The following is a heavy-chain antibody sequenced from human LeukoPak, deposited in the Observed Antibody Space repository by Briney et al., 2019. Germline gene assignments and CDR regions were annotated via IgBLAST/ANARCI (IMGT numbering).Heavy chain of an antibody. CDR2: INHSGST. V-gene: IGHV4-34*01. CDR1: GGSFSGYY. CDR3: ARGLKKYYCDRRDFYYYGMDV. D-gene: IGHD3-22*01. Sequence: PSETLSLTCAVYGGSFSGYYWGWLRQPPGKGLEWIGEINHSGSTNYNPSLKSRVTISVDTSKNQFSLKLSSVTAADTAVYYCARGLKKYYCDRRDFYYYGMDVWGQGTTVTVSS. J-gene: IGHJ6*02.